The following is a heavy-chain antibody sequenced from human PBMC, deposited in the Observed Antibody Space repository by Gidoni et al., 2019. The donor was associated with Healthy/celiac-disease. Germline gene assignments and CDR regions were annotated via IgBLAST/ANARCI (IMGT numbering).Heavy chain of an antibody. CDR2: ISGSGGST. CDR1: GFPFSSYA. V-gene: IGHV3-23*01. D-gene: IGHD1-26*01. Sequence: EVQLLESGGGLVQPGGSLRLSCAASGFPFSSYAMSWVRQAPGKGLEWVSAISGSGGSTYYADAVKGRFTISRDNSKNTLYLQMNSLRAEDTAVYYCAKDRRGSGSYGYWGQGTLVTVSS. J-gene: IGHJ4*02. CDR3: AKDRRGSGSYGY.